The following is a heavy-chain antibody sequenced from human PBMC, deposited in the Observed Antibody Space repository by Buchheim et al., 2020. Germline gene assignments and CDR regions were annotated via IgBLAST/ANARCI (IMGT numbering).Heavy chain of an antibody. D-gene: IGHD3-22*01. V-gene: IGHV3-23*01. CDR1: GFTFSKYA. J-gene: IGHJ4*01. Sequence: EVQLLESGGDLIQPGGSLRLTCAASGFTFSKYAMTWVRQAPGKGLEWVSSISSDAGSTYYADSVKGRFTISRDNSKNTLYLQMGSLRADDTALYYCAKSFHYEMSGPRGFFDYWGHGSL. CDR2: ISSDAGST. CDR3: AKSFHYEMSGPRGFFDY.